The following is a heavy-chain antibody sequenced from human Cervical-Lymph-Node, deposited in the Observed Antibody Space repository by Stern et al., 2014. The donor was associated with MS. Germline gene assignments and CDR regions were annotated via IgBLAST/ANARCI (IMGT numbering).Heavy chain of an antibody. CDR2: INAANGNT. CDR1: GYTFTTYA. Sequence: QVQLVQSGAEVKKPGASVKVSCKASGYTFTTYAIHWVRQAAGQSLEWMGWINAANGNTRYSHKFQDRVTITRDTSTSTAYMELSSLRSEDTAVYYCARDPHYYDSTGYCMDVRGQGTTVTVSS. D-gene: IGHD3-22*01. J-gene: IGHJ6*02. CDR3: ARDPHYYDSTGYCMDV. V-gene: IGHV1-3*01.